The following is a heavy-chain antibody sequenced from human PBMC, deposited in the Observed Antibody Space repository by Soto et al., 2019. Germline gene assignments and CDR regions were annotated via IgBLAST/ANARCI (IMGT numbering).Heavy chain of an antibody. CDR3: AKVMSEVGVVDY. CDR2: ISGSGGST. CDR1: GFTFSSYA. V-gene: IGHV3-23*01. J-gene: IGHJ4*02. D-gene: IGHD1-26*01. Sequence: GGSLRLSCATSGFTFSSYAMSWVRQAPGKGLEWVSVISGSGGSTYYAASVKGRFTISRDNSNNTLFLQMKSLRADDTAVYYCAKVMSEVGVVDYWGQGTLVTVSS.